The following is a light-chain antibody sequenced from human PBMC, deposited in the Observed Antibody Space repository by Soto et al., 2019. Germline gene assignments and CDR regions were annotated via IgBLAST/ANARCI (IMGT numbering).Light chain of an antibody. J-gene: IGKJ1*01. CDR2: GAS. CDR3: QQYNNWPPT. V-gene: IGKV3-15*01. CDR1: QSVSSN. Sequence: EIVMTQSPATLSVSPWETGTRSSRASQSVSSNLAWYQQKPGKAPRLLIYGASTRATGIPARFSGSGSGTEFTLTISSLQSEDFAVYYCQQYNNWPPTFGQGTKVDIK.